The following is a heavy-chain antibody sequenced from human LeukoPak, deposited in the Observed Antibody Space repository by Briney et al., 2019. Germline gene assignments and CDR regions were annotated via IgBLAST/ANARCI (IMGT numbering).Heavy chain of an antibody. CDR3: AKRAYYYDSSGYPFDY. J-gene: IGHJ4*02. CDR1: GFTFSSYV. CDR2: ISGSGGST. D-gene: IGHD3-22*01. Sequence: GGSLRLSCAASGFTFSSYVMSWVRQAPGKGLEWVSAISGSGGSTYYADSVKGRFTISRDNSKNTLYLQMNSLRAEDTAVYYCAKRAYYYDSSGYPFDYWGQGTLVTVSS. V-gene: IGHV3-23*01.